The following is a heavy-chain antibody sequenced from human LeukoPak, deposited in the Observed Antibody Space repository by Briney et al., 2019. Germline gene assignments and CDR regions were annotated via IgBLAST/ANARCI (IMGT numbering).Heavy chain of an antibody. V-gene: IGHV4-59*08. CDR2: IYSSGSA. CDR3: ARHRDYYDT. CDR1: GGSISSYY. D-gene: IGHD3-22*01. J-gene: IGHJ4*01. Sequence: SETLSLTCTVSGGSISSYYWSWIRQPPGKGLEWIGYIYSSGSANYNPSIKSRVIISGDTSKNQISLKLTSVTAADTAVYFCARHRDYYDTWGRGTLVTVSS.